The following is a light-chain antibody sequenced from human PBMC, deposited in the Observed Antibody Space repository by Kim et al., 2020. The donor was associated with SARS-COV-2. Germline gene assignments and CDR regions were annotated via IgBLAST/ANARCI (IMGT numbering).Light chain of an antibody. J-gene: IGLJ3*02. Sequence: QSVLTQPPSASGTPGQRVTISCSGSSSNIGSNNVVWYQQLPGAAPNLLIYSNNQRPSGIPDRFSGSRSGTSASLAISGLQSGDEADYYCAVWDDSLKQGVFGEGTQLTVL. CDR1: SSNIGSNN. V-gene: IGLV1-44*01. CDR3: AVWDDSLKQGV. CDR2: SNN.